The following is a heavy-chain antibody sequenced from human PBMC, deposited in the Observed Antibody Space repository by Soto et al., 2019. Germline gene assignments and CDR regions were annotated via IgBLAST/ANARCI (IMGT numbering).Heavy chain of an antibody. CDR1: GFTFDDYA. CDR2: ISWNSGSI. CDR3: AKDMGYSSSWYPTTDFDY. V-gene: IGHV3-9*01. J-gene: IGHJ4*02. Sequence: ESGGGLVQPGRSLRLSCAASGFTFDDYAMHWVRQAPGKGLEWVSGISWNSGSIGYADSVKGRFTISRDNAKNSLYLQMNSLRAEDTALYYCAKDMGYSSSWYPTTDFDYWGQGTLVTVSS. D-gene: IGHD6-13*01.